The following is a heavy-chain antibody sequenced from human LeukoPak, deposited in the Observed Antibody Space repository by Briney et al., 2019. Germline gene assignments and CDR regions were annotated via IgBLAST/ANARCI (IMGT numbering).Heavy chain of an antibody. CDR1: GGSFSGYY. CDR2: INHSGST. J-gene: IGHJ6*02. CDR3: ARGRVYYYGMDV. Sequence: PSETLSLTCAVYGGSFSGYYWSWIRQPPGKGLEWIGEINHSGSTNYNPSLKSRVTISVDTSKNQFSLKLSSVTAADTAVYYCARGRVYYYGMDVWGQGTTVTVSS. V-gene: IGHV4-34*01.